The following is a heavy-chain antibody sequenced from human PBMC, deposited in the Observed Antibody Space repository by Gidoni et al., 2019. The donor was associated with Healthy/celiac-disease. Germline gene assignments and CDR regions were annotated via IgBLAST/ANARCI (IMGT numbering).Heavy chain of an antibody. J-gene: IGHJ4*02. D-gene: IGHD3-22*01. CDR1: GGSFSGYY. V-gene: IGHV4-34*01. Sequence: QVQLQQWGAGLLKPSETLSLTCAVYGGSFSGYYWSWIRQPPGKGLEWIGEINHSGSTNYNPSLKSRVTISVDTSKNQFSLKLSSVTAADTAVYYCARAKGYYDSSGYYYLDYWGQGTLVTVSS. CDR2: INHSGST. CDR3: ARAKGYYDSSGYYYLDY.